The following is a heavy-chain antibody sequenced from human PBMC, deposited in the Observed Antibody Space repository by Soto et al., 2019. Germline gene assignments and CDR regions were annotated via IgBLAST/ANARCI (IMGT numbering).Heavy chain of an antibody. CDR3: VRDSHGDY. CDR1: GFILSIYW. Sequence: EVQLVESGGGLVQPGGSLGLSWPGPGFILSIYWMHWVRQAPGKGLEWVSRIDHDGPTDYADSVRGRFTISRDNAENTLYLQMNSLRPEDTAVYYCVRDSHGDYWGQGTLVTVSS. V-gene: IGHV3-74*01. CDR2: IDHDGPT. J-gene: IGHJ4*02.